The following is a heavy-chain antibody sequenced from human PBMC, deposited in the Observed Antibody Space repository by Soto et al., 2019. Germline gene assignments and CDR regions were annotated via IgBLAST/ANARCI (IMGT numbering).Heavy chain of an antibody. Sequence: QVQLVQSGAEVKKPGASVKVSCKASGYTFTNYGISWVRQAPGQGLEWMGWISANNGNTNYEQKLQGRVTMTTDTSTSTAYRELRSLRSDDTAVYYCARDRGSYALGYWGQGTLVTVSS. D-gene: IGHD1-26*01. CDR2: ISANNGNT. J-gene: IGHJ4*02. CDR3: ARDRGSYALGY. V-gene: IGHV1-18*01. CDR1: GYTFTNYG.